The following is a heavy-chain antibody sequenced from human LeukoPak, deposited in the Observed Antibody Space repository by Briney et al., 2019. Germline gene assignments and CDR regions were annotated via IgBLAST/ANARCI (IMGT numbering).Heavy chain of an antibody. D-gene: IGHD4-11*01. V-gene: IGHV3-33*01. J-gene: IGHJ4*02. Sequence: QPGGSLRLSCAASGFTFNSYGMHWVRQAPGKGLEWVAVMWYDGSNKYYADSVKGRFTISRDDSKNTLYLQMNSLRAEDTAMYYCARGLPPVMKYYFDYWDQGTLVTVSS. CDR1: GFTFNSYG. CDR3: ARGLPPVMKYYFDY. CDR2: MWYDGSNK.